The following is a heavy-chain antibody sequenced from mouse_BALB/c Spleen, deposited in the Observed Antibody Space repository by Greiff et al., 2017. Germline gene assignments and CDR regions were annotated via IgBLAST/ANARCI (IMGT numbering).Heavy chain of an antibody. Sequence: EVKVVESGGGLVQPGGSLKLSCAASGFTFSSYTMSWVRQTPEKRLEWVAYISNGGGSTYYPDTVKGRFTISRDNAKNTLYLQMSSLKSEDTAMYYCARQETGAMDYWGQGTSVTVSS. CDR2: ISNGGGST. J-gene: IGHJ4*01. CDR1: GFTFSSYT. CDR3: ARQETGAMDY. V-gene: IGHV5-12-2*01.